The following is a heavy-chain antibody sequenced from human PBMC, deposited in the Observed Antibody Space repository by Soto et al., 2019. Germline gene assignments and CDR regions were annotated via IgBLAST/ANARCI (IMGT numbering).Heavy chain of an antibody. J-gene: IGHJ4*02. D-gene: IGHD6-19*01. CDR3: ARIPIGIAVAGTGV. V-gene: IGHV4-31*03. Sequence: PSETLSLTCTVSGVSISSGDYYWTWVRQLPGKDLECIAFIYGSGNTHCNPSLKSRIAISRDASKNQFSMRVTSVTAADTAVYYGARIPIGIAVAGTGVWGQGTLVTVSS. CDR1: GVSISSGDYY. CDR2: IYGSGNT.